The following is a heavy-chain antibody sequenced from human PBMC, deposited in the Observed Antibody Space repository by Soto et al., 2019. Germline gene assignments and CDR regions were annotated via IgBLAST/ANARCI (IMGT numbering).Heavy chain of an antibody. D-gene: IGHD1-26*01. CDR3: ARESFSASPNFFDY. J-gene: IGHJ4*02. CDR2: ISLSGSTI. Sequence: GGSLRLSCAASGFAFSNYEMNWVRQAPGKGLEWVSYISLSGSTIYYADSVKGRFTISRDDAKDSLYLEMDSLRADDTAVYYCARESFSASPNFFDYWGQGTLVTV. CDR1: GFAFSNYE. V-gene: IGHV3-48*03.